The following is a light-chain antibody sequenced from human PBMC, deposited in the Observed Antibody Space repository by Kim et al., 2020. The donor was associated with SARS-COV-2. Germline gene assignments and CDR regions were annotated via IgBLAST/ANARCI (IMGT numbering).Light chain of an antibody. CDR2: YDS. CDR3: QVWDSSSDHWV. V-gene: IGLV3-21*04. Sequence: LTQPPSVSVAPGKTARITCGGNNIGSKSVHWYQQKPGQAPVLVIYYDSDRPSGIPERFSGSNSGNTATLTISRVEAGDEADYYCQVWDSSSDHWVFGGGTQLTVL. J-gene: IGLJ3*02. CDR1: NIGSKS.